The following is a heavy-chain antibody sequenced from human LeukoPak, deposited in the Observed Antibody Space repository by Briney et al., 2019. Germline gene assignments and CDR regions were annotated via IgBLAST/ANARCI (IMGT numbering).Heavy chain of an antibody. V-gene: IGHV4-34*01. CDR2: INHSGST. CDR3: ARLIHVDFDY. CDR1: GGSFSGYY. Sequence: KPSETLSLTCAVYGGSFSGYYWSWIRQPPGKGLEWIGEINHSGSTNYNLSLKSRVTISVDTSKNQFSLKLSSVTAADTAVYYCARLIHVDFDYWGQGTLVTVSS. D-gene: IGHD3-16*01. J-gene: IGHJ4*02.